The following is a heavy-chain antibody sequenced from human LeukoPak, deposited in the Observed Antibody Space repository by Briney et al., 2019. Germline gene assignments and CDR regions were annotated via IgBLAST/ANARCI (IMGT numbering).Heavy chain of an antibody. J-gene: IGHJ5*01. CDR2: VYYSGST. Sequence: PSETLSLTCTVSGGSVSSSSYYWGWIRQPPGKGLEWIGSVYYSGSTYYNPSLNSRITISVDTSNNQFFLKLSTVTAADMALYYCARRLRGFDFWGQGTVVTVSS. CDR1: GGSVSSSSYY. V-gene: IGHV4-39*01. D-gene: IGHD5-12*01. CDR3: ARRLRGFDF.